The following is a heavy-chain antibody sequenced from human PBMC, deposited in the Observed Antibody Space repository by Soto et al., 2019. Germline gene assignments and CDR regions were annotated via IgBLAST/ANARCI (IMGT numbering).Heavy chain of an antibody. CDR1: GFTFDDYA. V-gene: IGHV3-43D*04. CDR2: ISWDGGST. D-gene: IGHD2-15*01. J-gene: IGHJ6*01. Sequence: PGGSLRLSCAASGFTFDDYAMHWVRQAPGKGLEWVSLISWDGGSTYYADSVKGRFTISRDNSKNSLHLQMNSLRAEDTALYYCEKARYRIEQCYYYGMDVWGQWTTVTVSS. CDR3: EKARYRIEQCYYYGMDV.